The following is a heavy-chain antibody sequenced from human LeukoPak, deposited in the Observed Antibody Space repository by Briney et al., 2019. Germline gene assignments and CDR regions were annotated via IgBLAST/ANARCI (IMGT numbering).Heavy chain of an antibody. Sequence: PGGSLRLSCAGSGFTFSAYWMSWVRQAPGKGLEWVATIREDGSEKYYVDSVKGRFTISRDNAKNSLYLQMNSLRAEDTAVYYCAGSIAAVGYSYFDYWGQGTLVTVSS. D-gene: IGHD6-13*01. CDR3: AGSIAAVGYSYFDY. V-gene: IGHV3-7*01. CDR2: IREDGSEK. J-gene: IGHJ4*02. CDR1: GFTFSAYW.